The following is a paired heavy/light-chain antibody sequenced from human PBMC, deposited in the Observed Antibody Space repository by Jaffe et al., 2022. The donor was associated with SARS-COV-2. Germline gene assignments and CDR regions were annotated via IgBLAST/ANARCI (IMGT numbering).Light chain of an antibody. J-gene: IGKJ2*01. CDR3: QHYGSSVRT. CDR2: ATS. CDR1: QSVGSSF. V-gene: IGKV3-20*01. Sequence: EVVLTQSPGTLSLFPGETATLSCRASQSVGSSFLAWYQQKPGQAPRLLISATSTRATGIPDRFSGGGSGTDFTLTINRLEPEDFAVYYCQHYGSSVRTFGLGTKLEIK.
Heavy chain of an antibody. V-gene: IGHV7-4-1*02. CDR3: ARTRRIGAAGIGWFDP. J-gene: IGHJ5*02. CDR2: INTNTGNP. Sequence: QVQLVQSGSELRKPGASVNISCKASGYTFSNFAINWVRQAPGQGLEWMGWINTNTGNPTYAQGFTGRFVFSLDTSVNTAYLQISSLEAEDTAVYYCARTRRIGAAGIGWFDPWGQGALVTVSS. CDR1: GYTFSNFA. D-gene: IGHD6-13*01.